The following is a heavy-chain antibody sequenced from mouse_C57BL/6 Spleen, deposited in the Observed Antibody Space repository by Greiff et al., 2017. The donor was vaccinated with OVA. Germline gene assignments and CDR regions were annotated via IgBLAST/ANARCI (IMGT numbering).Heavy chain of an antibody. CDR2: IRNKANNHAT. D-gene: IGHD3-2*02. V-gene: IGHV6-6*01. CDR3: TATAQAPFDY. J-gene: IGHJ2*01. CDR1: GFTFSDAW. Sequence: EVNLVESGGGLVQPGGSMKLSCAASGFTFSDAWMDWVRQSPEKGLEWVAEIRNKANNHATYYAESVKGRFTISRDDSKSSVYLQMNSLRDEDTGIYYCTATAQAPFDYWGQGTTLTVSS.